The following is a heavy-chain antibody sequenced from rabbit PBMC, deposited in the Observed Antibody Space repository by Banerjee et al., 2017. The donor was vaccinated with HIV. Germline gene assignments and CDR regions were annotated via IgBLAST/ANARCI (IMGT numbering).Heavy chain of an antibody. J-gene: IGHJ4*01. V-gene: IGHV1S45*01. CDR3: ARDLAGVIGWNFNL. D-gene: IGHD4-1*01. Sequence: QEQLVESGGGLVQPGESLTLSCKVSGFSLSSNDMSWVRQAPGKGLEWIACINTSSGNTVYASWAKGRFTISKTSSTTVTLQMTSLTAADTATYFCARDLAGVIGWNFNLWGPGTLVTVS. CDR1: GFSLSSNDM. CDR2: INTSSGNT.